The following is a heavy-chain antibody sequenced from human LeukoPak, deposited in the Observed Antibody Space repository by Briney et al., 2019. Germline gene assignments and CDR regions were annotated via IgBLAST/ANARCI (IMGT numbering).Heavy chain of an antibody. CDR2: IYYSEST. V-gene: IGHV4-59*01. CDR3: ARVSGGTYPDY. D-gene: IGHD1-26*01. CDR1: GVSISSYY. J-gene: IGHJ4*02. Sequence: PSETLSLTCTVSGVSISSYYWSWIRQPPGKGLEWIGYIYYSESTNYNPSLKSRVTISVDTSKNQFSLKLSSVTAADTAVYYCARVSGGTYPDYWGQGTLVTVSP.